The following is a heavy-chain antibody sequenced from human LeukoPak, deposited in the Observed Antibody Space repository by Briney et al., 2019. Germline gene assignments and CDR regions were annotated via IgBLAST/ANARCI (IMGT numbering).Heavy chain of an antibody. Sequence: PGGSLRLSCAASGFTFSSYAMSWVRQAPGKGLEWVAFIRYDGSNKYYADSVKGRFTISRDNSKNTLYLLMKSLRAEDTAVYYCAKWNSARLGFDYWGQGTLVTVSS. CDR2: IRYDGSNK. D-gene: IGHD1-26*01. CDR3: AKWNSARLGFDY. CDR1: GFTFSSYA. V-gene: IGHV3-30*02. J-gene: IGHJ4*02.